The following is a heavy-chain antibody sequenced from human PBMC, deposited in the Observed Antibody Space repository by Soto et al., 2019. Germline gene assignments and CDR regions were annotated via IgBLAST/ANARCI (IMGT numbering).Heavy chain of an antibody. CDR1: GYTFTSYG. Sequence: ASVKVSCKASGYTFTSYGISWVRQAPGQGLEWMGWISAYNGNTNYAQKLQGRVTMTTDTSTSTAYMELRSLRSDDTAVYYCARVSVEGRFLEWLLPSFDPWGQGTLVTVSS. J-gene: IGHJ5*02. CDR2: ISAYNGNT. D-gene: IGHD3-3*01. CDR3: ARVSVEGRFLEWLLPSFDP. V-gene: IGHV1-18*01.